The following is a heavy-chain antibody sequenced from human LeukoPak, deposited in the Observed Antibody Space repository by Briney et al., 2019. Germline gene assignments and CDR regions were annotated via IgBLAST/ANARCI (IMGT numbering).Heavy chain of an antibody. J-gene: IGHJ4*02. CDR3: ATIKRGSIYGYFDF. CDR2: LLDSVNT. D-gene: IGHD5-18*01. Sequence: SETLSLTCTVSGGSISSHYWSWIRQPPGKGLEWIAYLLDSVNTKDNPSLNSRLTLSADTSKNQFSLRLSSVTAADTAVYYCATIKRGSIYGYFDFWGQGIKATVSS. V-gene: IGHV4-59*11. CDR1: GGSISSHY.